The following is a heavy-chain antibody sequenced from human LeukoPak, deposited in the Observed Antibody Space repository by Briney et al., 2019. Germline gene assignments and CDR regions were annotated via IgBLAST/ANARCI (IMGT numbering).Heavy chain of an antibody. V-gene: IGHV3-21*01. CDR2: ISTSNSYI. CDR3: ARDRPRYCGRTSCPVDY. D-gene: IGHD2-2*01. CDR1: GFSFSSYN. J-gene: IGHJ4*02. Sequence: GGSLRLSCAASGFSFSSYNMNWVRLAPGKGLEWVSSISTSNSYIYYADSVKGRFTIPRDNAQSSLYLQMNSLTAEDTAVYYCARDRPRYCGRTSCPVDYWGQGILVTVSS.